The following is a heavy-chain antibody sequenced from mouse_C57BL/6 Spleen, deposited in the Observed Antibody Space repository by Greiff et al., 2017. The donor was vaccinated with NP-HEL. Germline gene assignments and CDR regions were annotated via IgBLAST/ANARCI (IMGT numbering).Heavy chain of an antibody. J-gene: IGHJ2*01. CDR2: IDPENGDT. D-gene: IGHD1-1*01. CDR3: TRYYYGSSYNVDY. CDR1: GFNIKDDY. V-gene: IGHV14-4*01. Sequence: EVQLVESGAELVRPGASVKLSCTASGFNIKDDYMHWVKQRPEQGLEWIGWIDPENGDTAYDSKFQGKATITADTSSNTAYLQLSSLTSEDTAVYYCTRYYYGSSYNVDYWGQGTTLTVSS.